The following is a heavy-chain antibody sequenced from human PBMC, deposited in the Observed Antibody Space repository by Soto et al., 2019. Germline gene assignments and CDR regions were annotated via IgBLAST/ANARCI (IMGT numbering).Heavy chain of an antibody. CDR2: INPSGGST. V-gene: IGHV1-46*01. J-gene: IGHJ4*02. CDR3: AGDLGIAAAGYYFDY. Sequence: QVQLVQSGAEVKKPGASVKVSCKASGYTFTSYYMHWVRQAPGQGLEWMGIINPSGGSTSYAQKFQGRVNMTRDTSTSTVYMELSSLRSKDTAVYYCAGDLGIAAAGYYFDYWGQGTLVTVSS. CDR1: GYTFTSYY. D-gene: IGHD6-13*01.